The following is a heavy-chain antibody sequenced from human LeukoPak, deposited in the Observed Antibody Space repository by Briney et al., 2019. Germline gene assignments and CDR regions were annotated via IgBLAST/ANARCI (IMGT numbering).Heavy chain of an antibody. Sequence: SGTLSLTCAVSGGSISSSNWWSWVRQPPGKGLEWIGEINHSGSTNYNPSLKSRVTISVDTSKNQFSLKLTSVTAADTAVYYCARGSPILGSSTSCYWNYWGQGTLVTVSS. CDR3: ARGSPILGSSTSCYWNY. J-gene: IGHJ4*02. CDR2: INHSGST. V-gene: IGHV4-4*02. CDR1: GGSISSSNW. D-gene: IGHD2-2*01.